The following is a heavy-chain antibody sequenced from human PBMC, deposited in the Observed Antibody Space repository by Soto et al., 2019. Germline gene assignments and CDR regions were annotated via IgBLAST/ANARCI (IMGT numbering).Heavy chain of an antibody. D-gene: IGHD3-22*01. CDR1: GGSVSGHA. CDR2: INHSGRV. V-gene: IGHV4-34*01. Sequence: ETLSLTFSVYGGSVSGHAWTRIRPSPGKGLEWIGDINHSGRVNYSPSLKSRVTISLDTSKNQFSLTLSAVTAADTAMYYCSTRAYDTNGYYRFDPWGQGTLVNVSA. CDR3: STRAYDTNGYYRFDP. J-gene: IGHJ5*01.